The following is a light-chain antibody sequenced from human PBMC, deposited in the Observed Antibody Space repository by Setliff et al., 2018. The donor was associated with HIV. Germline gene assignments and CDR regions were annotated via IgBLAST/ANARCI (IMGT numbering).Light chain of an antibody. J-gene: IGLJ1*01. V-gene: IGLV2-14*03. CDR1: SSDVGGYNY. CDR3: SSYTSSSTLV. CDR2: DVS. Sequence: LAQPASVSGSPGQSITISCTGTSSDVGGYNYVSWYQQHPGKAPKLMIYDVSNRPSGVSNRFSGSKSGNTASLTISGLQAEDEADYYCSSYTSSSTLVFGTGTKVTVL.